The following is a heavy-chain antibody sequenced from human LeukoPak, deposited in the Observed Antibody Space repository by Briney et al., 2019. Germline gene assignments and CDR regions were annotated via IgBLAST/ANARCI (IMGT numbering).Heavy chain of an antibody. V-gene: IGHV4-34*01. J-gene: IGHJ4*02. D-gene: IGHD1-26*01. CDR2: INHSGST. CDR1: GGSISSYY. CDR3: AIRPSGSYYYDY. Sequence: SETLSLTCTVSGGSISSYYWSWIRQPPGKGLEWIGEINHSGSTNYNPSLKSRVTISVDTSKNQFSLKLSSVTAADTAVYYCAIRPSGSYYYDYWGQGTLVTVSS.